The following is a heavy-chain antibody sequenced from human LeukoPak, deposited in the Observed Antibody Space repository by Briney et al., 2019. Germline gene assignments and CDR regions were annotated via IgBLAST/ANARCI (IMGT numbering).Heavy chain of an antibody. J-gene: IGHJ3*02. V-gene: IGHV3-15*01. CDR3: TTVRYFDWFSTTPAFDI. CDR1: GFTFSSYA. D-gene: IGHD3-9*01. CDR2: IKSKTDGGTT. Sequence: GGSLRPSCAASGFTFSSYAMSWVRQAPGKGLEWVGRIKSKTDGGTTDYAAPVKGRFTISRDDSKNTLYLQMNSLKTEDTAVYYCTTVRYFDWFSTTPAFDIWGQGTMVTVSS.